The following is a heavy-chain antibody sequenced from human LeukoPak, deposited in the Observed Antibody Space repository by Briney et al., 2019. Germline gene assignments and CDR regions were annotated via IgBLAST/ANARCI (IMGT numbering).Heavy chain of an antibody. CDR1: GVSFSGYY. D-gene: IGHD5-24*01. J-gene: IGHJ5*02. CDR2: INHSGST. Sequence: SETLSLTCAVYGVSFSGYYWSWIRQPPGKGLEWIGEINHSGSTNYNPSLKSRVTTSVDTSKNQFSLKLSSVTAADTAVYYCARVRRDGYNFRSKNWFDPWGQGTLVTVSS. V-gene: IGHV4-34*01. CDR3: ARVRRDGYNFRSKNWFDP.